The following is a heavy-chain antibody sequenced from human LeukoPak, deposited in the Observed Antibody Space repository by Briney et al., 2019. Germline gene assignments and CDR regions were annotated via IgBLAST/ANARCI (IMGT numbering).Heavy chain of an antibody. D-gene: IGHD3-10*01. CDR3: ARDRDVWFGELFYYYYYYMDV. Sequence: GGSLRLSCAASGFTFSSYWMHWVRQAPGKGLVWVSRINSDGSSTSYADSVKGRFTISRDNAKNTLYLQMISLRAEDTAVYYCARDRDVWFGELFYYYYYYMDVWGKGTTVTVSS. J-gene: IGHJ6*03. CDR2: INSDGSST. V-gene: IGHV3-74*01. CDR1: GFTFSSYW.